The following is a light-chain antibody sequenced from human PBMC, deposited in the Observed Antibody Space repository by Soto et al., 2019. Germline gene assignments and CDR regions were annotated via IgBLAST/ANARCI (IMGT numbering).Light chain of an antibody. V-gene: IGKV3-20*01. CDR3: QHYGNFPPWT. J-gene: IGKJ1*01. Sequence: EIVLTQSPGTLFLSPGERATLSCRASQSVSASYYLAWYQQKPGQAPRLLIYGTSSRATGIPDRFSGSGSGTDFTLTISRLEPEDFAVYYCQHYGNFPPWTFGQGTKVEIK. CDR2: GTS. CDR1: QSVSASY.